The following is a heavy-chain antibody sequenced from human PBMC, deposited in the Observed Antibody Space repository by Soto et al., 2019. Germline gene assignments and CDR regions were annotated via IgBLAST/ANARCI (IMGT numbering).Heavy chain of an antibody. Sequence: PGGSLRLSCAASGFTFSSYAMTWVRQAPGKGLDWVSTISGSGASTYYADSVKGRFTISRDNSKNTLYLQMNSLRADDTAVYYCAKGGYYYDSSGYYWGQGTLVTVYS. CDR3: AKGGYYYDSSGYY. CDR1: GFTFSSYA. CDR2: ISGSGAST. V-gene: IGHV3-23*01. J-gene: IGHJ4*02. D-gene: IGHD3-22*01.